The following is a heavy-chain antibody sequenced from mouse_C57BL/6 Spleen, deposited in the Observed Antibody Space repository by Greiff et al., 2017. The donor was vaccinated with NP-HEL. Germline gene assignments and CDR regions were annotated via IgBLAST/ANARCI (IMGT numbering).Heavy chain of an antibody. V-gene: IGHV1-18*01. CDR2: INPNNGGT. Sequence: EVKLMESGPELVKPGASVKIPCRASGYTFTDYNMDWVKQSHGKSLEWIGDINPNNGGTIYNQKFKGKATLTVDKSSSTAYMELRSLTSEDTAVYYCARGDYGNYETYAMDYWGQGTSVTVSS. CDR1: GYTFTDYN. J-gene: IGHJ4*01. D-gene: IGHD2-1*01. CDR3: ARGDYGNYETYAMDY.